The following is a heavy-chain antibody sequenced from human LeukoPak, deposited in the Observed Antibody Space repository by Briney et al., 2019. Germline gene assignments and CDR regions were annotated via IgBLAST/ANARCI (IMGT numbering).Heavy chain of an antibody. Sequence: ASVTVSCKASGYTFTSYDINWVRQATGQGLEWMGWMNPNSGNTGYAQKFQGRVTMTRNTSISTAYMELSSLRSEDTAVYYCARGYIAENWFDPWGQGTLVTVSS. CDR3: ARGYIAENWFDP. CDR1: GYTFTSYD. CDR2: MNPNSGNT. J-gene: IGHJ5*02. D-gene: IGHD6-13*01. V-gene: IGHV1-8*01.